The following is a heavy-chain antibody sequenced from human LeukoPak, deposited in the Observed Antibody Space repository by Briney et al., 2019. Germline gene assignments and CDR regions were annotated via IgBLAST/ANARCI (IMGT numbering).Heavy chain of an antibody. V-gene: IGHV3-9*01. D-gene: IGHD2-15*01. Sequence: GGSLRLSCAASGLTFDDYAMHWVRQAPGKGLEWVSGISWNSGSIGYADSVKGRFTISRDNAKNSLYLQMNSLRAEDTALYYCAKGGGSLIGAFDIWGQGTMVTVSS. CDR2: ISWNSGSI. CDR1: GLTFDDYA. J-gene: IGHJ3*02. CDR3: AKGGGSLIGAFDI.